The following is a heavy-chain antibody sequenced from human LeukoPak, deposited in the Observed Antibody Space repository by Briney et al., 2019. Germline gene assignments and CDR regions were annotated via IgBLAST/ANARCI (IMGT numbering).Heavy chain of an antibody. CDR3: ARQRADYFYPYMDV. CDR1: GGSIDSSSYY. V-gene: IGHV4-39*01. J-gene: IGHJ6*03. Sequence: SETLSLTCTVSGGSIDSSSYYWDWIRQPPGKGLEWLGNIYYSGTTFYTSSLKSRVTISTDMSKNKFSLKLTSVIAADTTVDYGARQRADYFYPYMDVSGKRTTVIVSS. CDR2: IYYSGTT.